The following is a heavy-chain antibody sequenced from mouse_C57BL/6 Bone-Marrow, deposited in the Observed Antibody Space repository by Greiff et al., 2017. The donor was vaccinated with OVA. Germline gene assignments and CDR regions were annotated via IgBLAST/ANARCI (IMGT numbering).Heavy chain of an antibody. J-gene: IGHJ4*01. CDR2: IWSDGST. D-gene: IGHD2-3*01. CDR1: GFSLTSYG. Sequence: VQLVESGPGLVAPSQSLSITCTVSGFSLTSYGVHWVRQPPGKGLEWLVVIWSDGSTTYNSALKSKLSISKDNSKSQVFLKMNSLQTDDPAMYYCARASDGYYAMDYWGQGTSVTVSS. V-gene: IGHV2-6*03. CDR3: ARASDGYYAMDY.